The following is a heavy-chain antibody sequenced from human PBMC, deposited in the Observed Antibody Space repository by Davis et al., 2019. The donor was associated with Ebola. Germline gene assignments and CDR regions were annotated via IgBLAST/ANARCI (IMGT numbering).Heavy chain of an antibody. CDR2: IGGSGHAT. D-gene: IGHD1-26*01. CDR1: GFTFSAYA. Sequence: GESLNISCAASGFTFSAYAMTWVRQAPGKGLEWVSGIGGSGHATFYADSVKGRFIVSRDNSKNTLYLQMDSLRVEDTAVYYCAKERSWDLRGWFDYWGQGAQVIVSS. J-gene: IGHJ4*01. V-gene: IGHV3-23*01. CDR3: AKERSWDLRGWFDY.